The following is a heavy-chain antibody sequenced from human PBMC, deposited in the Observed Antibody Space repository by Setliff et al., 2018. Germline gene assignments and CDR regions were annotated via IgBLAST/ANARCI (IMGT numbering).Heavy chain of an antibody. CDR1: GGSISSGGYY. D-gene: IGHD5-18*01. CDR3: ARVPRFTDTRNAFDI. CDR2: IYYSGST. V-gene: IGHV4-31*03. Sequence: SETLSLTCTVSGGSISSGGYYWSWIRQHPGKGLEWIGYIYYSGSTYYNPSLKSRVTVSVDTSKNQFSLKLNSVTAADTAVYYCARVPRFTDTRNAFDIWGQGAMVTVSS. J-gene: IGHJ3*02.